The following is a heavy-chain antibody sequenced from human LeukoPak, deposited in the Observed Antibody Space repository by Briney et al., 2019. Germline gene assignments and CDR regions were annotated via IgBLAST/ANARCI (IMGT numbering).Heavy chain of an antibody. CDR3: ARGDSSSWSFKI. J-gene: IGHJ4*02. CDR2: IYYSGST. CDR1: GGSFSDYY. V-gene: IGHV4-30-4*08. D-gene: IGHD6-13*01. Sequence: SETLSLTCAVYGGSFSDYYWSWIRQPPGKGLEWIGHIYYSGSTYYNPSLQSRVSLSVDTSKSQFSLILNSVTAADTAVYYCARGDSSSWSFKIWGQGSLVTVSS.